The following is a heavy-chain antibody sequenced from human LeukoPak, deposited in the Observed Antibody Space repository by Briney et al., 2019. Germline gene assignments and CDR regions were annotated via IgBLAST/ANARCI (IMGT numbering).Heavy chain of an antibody. J-gene: IGHJ4*02. CDR1: GGSISTSNYY. Sequence: SETLSLTCTVSGGSISTSNYYWGCIRQPPGKGLEWIENIFYSGSTYYSPSLKSRVSISIDTSKNQFSLRLTSVTAADTAVYYCARQTGSGLFILPGGQGTLVTVSS. V-gene: IGHV4-39*01. CDR3: ARQTGSGLFILP. CDR2: IFYSGST. D-gene: IGHD3/OR15-3a*01.